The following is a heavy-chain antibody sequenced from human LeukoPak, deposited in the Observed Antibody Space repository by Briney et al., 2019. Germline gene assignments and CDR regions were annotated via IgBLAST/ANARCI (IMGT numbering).Heavy chain of an antibody. CDR3: AKDAVGGTYVRYFDS. V-gene: IGHV3-30*18. CDR1: GFTFSTYA. J-gene: IGHJ4*02. CDR2: ISYDGSNK. Sequence: PGRSLRLSCAASGFTFSTYAMHWVRQAPGKGLEWVAVISYDGSNKYYADSVKGRFTISRDNSKNTLYLQMNSLGAEDTAVYYCAKDAVGGTYVRYFDSWGQGTLVTVSS. D-gene: IGHD1-26*01.